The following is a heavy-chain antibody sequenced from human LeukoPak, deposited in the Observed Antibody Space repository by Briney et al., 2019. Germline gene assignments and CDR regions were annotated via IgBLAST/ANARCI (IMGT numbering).Heavy chain of an antibody. J-gene: IGHJ4*02. Sequence: GASVKVSCKASGYSFTAYYIHWVRQAPGQGLEYMGWINPNSGGTNSSQRFQDRVTLTRDTSISTAFMELTSLTSDDTAVYYCARAYGSGSSYHPDYWGQGTLVTVS. V-gene: IGHV1-2*02. CDR1: GYSFTAYY. CDR2: INPNSGGT. D-gene: IGHD3-10*01. CDR3: ARAYGSGSSYHPDY.